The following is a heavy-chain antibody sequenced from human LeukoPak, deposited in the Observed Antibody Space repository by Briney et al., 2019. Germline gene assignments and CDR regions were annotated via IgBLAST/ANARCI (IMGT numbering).Heavy chain of an antibody. CDR1: GGSIRGYY. CDR2: VFTDGSS. Sequence: PSETLSLACGVSGGSIRGYYWNWIRQPAGKGLEWIGRVFTDGSSNYNPSLKSRVTMSVDTSNNQFSLKLSSVTAADTAVYYCARDLGLSLDYWGQGTLVTVSS. V-gene: IGHV4-4*07. J-gene: IGHJ4*02. D-gene: IGHD3-16*01. CDR3: ARDLGLSLDY.